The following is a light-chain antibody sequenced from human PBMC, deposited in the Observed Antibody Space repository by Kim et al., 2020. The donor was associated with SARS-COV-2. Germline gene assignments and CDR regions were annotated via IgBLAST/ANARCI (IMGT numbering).Light chain of an antibody. J-gene: IGKJ4*01. CDR3: QRLNTYPLT. CDR2: AAS. Sequence: IQLTQSPSSLSASVGDRVTITCRASQGIGSFLGWYQQKPGKAPKLLIYAASTLQSGVPSRFSGSGSGTYFTLTINSLQPEDFATYYCQRLNTYPLTFGGGTKVDIK. CDR1: QGIGSF. V-gene: IGKV1-9*01.